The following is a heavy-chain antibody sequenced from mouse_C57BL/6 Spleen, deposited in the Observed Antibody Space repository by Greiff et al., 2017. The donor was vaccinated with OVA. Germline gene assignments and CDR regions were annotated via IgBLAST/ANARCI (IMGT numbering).Heavy chain of an antibody. D-gene: IGHD1-1*01. CDR2: INPSSGYT. V-gene: IGHV1-7*01. CDR1: GYTFTSYW. Sequence: VQLSCKASGYTFTSYWMHWVKQRPGQGLEWIGYINPSSGYTKYNQKFKDKATLTADKSSSTAYMQLSSLTYEDSAVYYCASYYGSSSFAYWGQGTLVTVSA. CDR3: ASYYGSSSFAY. J-gene: IGHJ3*01.